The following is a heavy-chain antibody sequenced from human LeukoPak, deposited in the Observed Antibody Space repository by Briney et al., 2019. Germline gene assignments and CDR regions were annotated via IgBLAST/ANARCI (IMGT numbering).Heavy chain of an antibody. CDR3: ASLDTIFGVVTH. CDR1: GGSISSYY. D-gene: IGHD3-3*01. Sequence: SQTLSLTCTVSGGSISSYYWSWIRQPPGKGLEWIGYIYYSGSTNYNPSLKSRVTISVDTSKNQFSLKLSSVTAADTAVYYCASLDTIFGVVTHWGQGTLVTVSS. J-gene: IGHJ4*02. CDR2: IYYSGST. V-gene: IGHV4-59*01.